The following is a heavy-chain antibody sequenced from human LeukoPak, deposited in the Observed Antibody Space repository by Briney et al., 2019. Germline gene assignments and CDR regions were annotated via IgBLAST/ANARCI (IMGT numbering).Heavy chain of an antibody. V-gene: IGHV4-39*07. D-gene: IGHD5/OR15-5a*01. J-gene: IGHJ6*03. CDR2: IYYSGST. CDR3: ARLGLRKGPMDV. Sequence: SETLSLTCTVSGGSISSSSYYWGWIRQPPGKGLEWIGSIYYSGSTYYNPSLKSRVTISVDTSKNQFSLKLSSATAADTAVYYCARLGLRKGPMDVWGKGTTVTVSS. CDR1: GGSISSSSYY.